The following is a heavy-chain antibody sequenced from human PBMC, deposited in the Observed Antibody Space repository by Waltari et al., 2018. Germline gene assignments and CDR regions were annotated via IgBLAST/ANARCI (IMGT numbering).Heavy chain of an antibody. CDR3: ATYIGASVGTAAFDV. J-gene: IGHJ3*01. CDR1: GVSLTSNRHY. D-gene: IGHD5-12*01. Sequence: QLQLQESGPGLVKPSETLSSTCSVSGVSLTSNRHYWGWIRQPPGQGLEWIGTMSYTGATYSSPSRDSRVTVSRDTSKNQLSLKLVSVTAADTAVYYCATYIGASVGTAAFDVWGQGTMVTVSS. CDR2: MSYTGAT. V-gene: IGHV4-39*01.